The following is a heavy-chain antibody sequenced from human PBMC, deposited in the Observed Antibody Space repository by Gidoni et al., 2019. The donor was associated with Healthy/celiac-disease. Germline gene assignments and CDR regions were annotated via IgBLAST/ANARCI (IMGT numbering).Heavy chain of an antibody. CDR1: GGSISSYY. V-gene: IGHV4-59*01. CDR3: ARVITGYGMDV. D-gene: IGHD3-22*01. J-gene: IGHJ6*02. Sequence: QVQLQESGPGLVKPSETLSLTCTASGGSISSYYWSWIRQPPGKGLEWIGYIYYSGSTNYNPSLKSRVTISVDTSKNQFSLKLSSVTAADTAVYYCARVITGYGMDVWGQGTTVTVSS. CDR2: IYYSGST.